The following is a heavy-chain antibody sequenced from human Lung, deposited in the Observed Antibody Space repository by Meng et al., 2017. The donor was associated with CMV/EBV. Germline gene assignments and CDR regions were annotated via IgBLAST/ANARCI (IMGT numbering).Heavy chain of an antibody. Sequence: VQRPESGPGLVKPSQTLSLTCTVSGGSISRGDYYWSWIRQPPGRGLEWIGYIYYSGSTYYNPSLKSRVTISVDTSKNQFSLKLSSVTAADTAVYYCARDRTTGRYFDYWGQGTLVTVSS. CDR3: ARDRTTGRYFDY. D-gene: IGHD4-11*01. CDR2: IYYSGST. V-gene: IGHV4-30-4*01. J-gene: IGHJ4*02. CDR1: GGSISRGDYY.